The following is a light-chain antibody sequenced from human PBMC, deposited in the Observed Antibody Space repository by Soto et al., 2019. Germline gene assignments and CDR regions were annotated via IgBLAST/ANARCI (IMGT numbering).Light chain of an antibody. CDR3: QHYHSQSIT. Sequence: DILLIQSPATLSASVGDRITITCRASENIFKFLAWYQQRSGSAPNLLIYAASDLEKGVPSRFSGSGSGTEFTLTIANLQPNDSATYFCQHYHSQSITFGGGTQV. V-gene: IGKV1-5*01. CDR2: AAS. CDR1: ENIFKF. J-gene: IGKJ4*01.